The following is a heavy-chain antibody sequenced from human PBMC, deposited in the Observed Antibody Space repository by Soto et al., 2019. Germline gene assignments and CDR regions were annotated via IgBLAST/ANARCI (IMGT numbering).Heavy chain of an antibody. V-gene: IGHV4-30-4*01. CDR1: GGSINSGDYY. CDR2: VYYSGRT. Sequence: SETLSLTCTVSGGSINSGDYYWSWIRQTPGKGLEWIGYVYYSGRTYYNPSLKSRLSMTIDTSKKQFSLKLDSVTAADTAVYHCATEVADSSIFGVVTNNFDPWGLRPMVTVST. D-gene: IGHD3-3*01. CDR3: ATEVADSSIFGVVTNNFDP. J-gene: IGHJ5*02.